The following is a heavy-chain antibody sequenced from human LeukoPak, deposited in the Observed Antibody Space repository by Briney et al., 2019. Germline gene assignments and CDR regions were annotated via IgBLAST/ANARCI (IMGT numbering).Heavy chain of an antibody. CDR1: GGSFSGYY. V-gene: IGHV4-34*01. Sequence: SETLSLTCAAYGGSFSGYYWSWIRQPPGKGLEWIGEINHSGSTNYNPSLKSRVTISVDTSKNQFSLKLSSVTAADTAVYYRASITMVREGYWGQGTLVTVSS. CDR2: INHSGST. CDR3: ASITMVREGY. D-gene: IGHD3-10*01. J-gene: IGHJ4*02.